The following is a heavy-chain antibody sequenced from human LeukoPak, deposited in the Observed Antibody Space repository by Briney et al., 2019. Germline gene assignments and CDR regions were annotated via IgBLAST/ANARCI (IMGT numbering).Heavy chain of an antibody. D-gene: IGHD3-9*01. CDR3: AGTLGWLLPLDY. J-gene: IGHJ4*02. Sequence: MPSETLSLTCTVSGGSISSYYWSWIRQPPGKGLEWIGYIYYSGSTNYNPSLKSRVTISVDTSKNQFSLKLSSVTAADTAVYYCAGTLGWLLPLDYWGQGTLVTVSS. CDR1: GGSISSYY. V-gene: IGHV4-59*01. CDR2: IYYSGST.